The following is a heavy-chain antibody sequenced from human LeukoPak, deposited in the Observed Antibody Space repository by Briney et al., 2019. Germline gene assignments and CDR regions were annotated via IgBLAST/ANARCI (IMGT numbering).Heavy chain of an antibody. CDR3: ARGGSYYDILTGYYPPKNWFDP. CDR1: GGSFSGYY. CDR2: INHSGST. Sequence: SETLSLTCAVYGGSFSGYYWSWIRQPPGQGLEWIGEINHSGSTNYNPSLKSRVTISVDTSKNQFSLKLSPVTAADTAVYYCARGGSYYDILTGYYPPKNWFDPWGQGTLVTVSS. J-gene: IGHJ5*02. V-gene: IGHV4-34*01. D-gene: IGHD3-9*01.